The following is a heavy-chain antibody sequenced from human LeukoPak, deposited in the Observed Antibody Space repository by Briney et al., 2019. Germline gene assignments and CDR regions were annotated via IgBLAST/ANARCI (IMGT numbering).Heavy chain of an antibody. J-gene: IGHJ6*02. V-gene: IGHV3-21*01. D-gene: IGHD2-2*01. CDR1: GFTFSSYS. CDR2: ISSSSSYI. Sequence: GRSLRLSYAASGFTFSSYSMNWVRQAPGEGLEWVSSISSSSSYIYYAYSVKVRFTISRDNANNSLYLQMHSLTAEDTAVYYCARTSCRSSTSRYDIYYYGMVVWGQGTTVTVSS. CDR3: ARTSCRSSTSRYDIYYYGMVV.